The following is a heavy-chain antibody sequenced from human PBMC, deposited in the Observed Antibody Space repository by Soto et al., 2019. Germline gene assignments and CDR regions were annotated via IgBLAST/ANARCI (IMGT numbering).Heavy chain of an antibody. V-gene: IGHV4-59*08. CDR1: GGSISSYY. J-gene: IGHJ6*03. D-gene: IGHD2-15*01. Sequence: PSETLSLTCTVSGGSISSYYWSWIRQPPGKGLEWIGYIYYSGSTNYNPSLKSRVTISVDTSKNQFSLKLSSVTAADTAVYYCARRVEEGYCSGGRCSELYCYYIDVWGKGTTVTVSS. CDR3: ARRVEEGYCSGGRCSELYCYYIDV. CDR2: IYYSGST.